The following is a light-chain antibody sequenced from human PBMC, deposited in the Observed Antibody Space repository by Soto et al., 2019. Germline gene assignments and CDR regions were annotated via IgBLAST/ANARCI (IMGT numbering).Light chain of an antibody. J-gene: IGLJ2*01. Sequence: QSVLTQSPSASASLGASVKLTCTLSSGHSSYAIAWHQQQPEKGPRYLMKLKSDGSHSRGDGIPDRFSGSSSGAERYLTISSLQSEDEADYYCQTWGTGIPVIFGGGTKLTVL. CDR2: LKSDGSH. CDR1: SGHSSYA. V-gene: IGLV4-69*01. CDR3: QTWGTGIPVI.